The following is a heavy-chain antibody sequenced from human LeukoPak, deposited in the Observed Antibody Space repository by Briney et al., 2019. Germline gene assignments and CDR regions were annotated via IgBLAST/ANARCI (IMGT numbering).Heavy chain of an antibody. J-gene: IGHJ4*02. CDR1: GGSISSGDYY. CDR3: ARGGYYDFWSGYYPPYYFDY. Sequence: SETLSLTCTVSGGSISSGDYYWSWIRQPPGKGLEWIGYIYYSGSTYYNPSLKSRVTISVDTSKNQFSLKLSSVTAADTAVYYCARGGYYDFWSGYYPPYYFDYWGQGTLVTVSS. CDR2: IYYSGST. V-gene: IGHV4-30-4*01. D-gene: IGHD3-3*01.